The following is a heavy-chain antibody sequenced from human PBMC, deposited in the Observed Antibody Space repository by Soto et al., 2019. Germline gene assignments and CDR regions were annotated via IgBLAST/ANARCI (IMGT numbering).Heavy chain of an antibody. J-gene: IGHJ6*02. V-gene: IGHV1-69*13. CDR1: GGTFSSYA. CDR3: ARGEVELSSPPGYYYGMDV. D-gene: IGHD1-7*01. Sequence: ASVKVSCKASGGTFSSYAISWVRQAPGQGLEWMGGITPIFGTANYAQKFQGRVTITADESTSTAYMELSSLRSEDTAVYYCARGEVELSSPPGYYYGMDVWGQGTTVTASS. CDR2: ITPIFGTA.